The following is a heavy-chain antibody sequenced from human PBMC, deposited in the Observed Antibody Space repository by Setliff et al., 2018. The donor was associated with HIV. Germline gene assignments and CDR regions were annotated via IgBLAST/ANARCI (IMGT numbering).Heavy chain of an antibody. V-gene: IGHV1-18*01. Sequence: GASVKVSCKASGYSFINYGISWVRQAPGQGPEWMGWISAYTGHTDYAPRLLGRVTMTTDTSTSTAYMELRSLTSDDTAVYYCARARLQGVVTAVGPRDNCLDPWGQGTRVTVLL. CDR1: GYSFINYG. D-gene: IGHD2-15*01. CDR2: ISAYTGHT. J-gene: IGHJ5*02. CDR3: ARARLQGVVTAVGPRDNCLDP.